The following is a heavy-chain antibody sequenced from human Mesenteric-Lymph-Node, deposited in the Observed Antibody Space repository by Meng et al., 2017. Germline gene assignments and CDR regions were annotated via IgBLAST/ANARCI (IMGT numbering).Heavy chain of an antibody. V-gene: IGHV1-69*05. CDR2: IIPIFGTA. D-gene: IGHD4-17*01. Sequence: SVKVSCKASGGTFSSYAISWVRQAPGQGLEWMGGIIPIFGTANYAQKFQGRVTITTDESTSTAYMELSSLRSEDTAVYYCARDRFTTTVTTPPGYWGQGTLVTVSS. CDR3: ARDRFTTTVTTPPGY. CDR1: GGTFSSYA. J-gene: IGHJ4*02.